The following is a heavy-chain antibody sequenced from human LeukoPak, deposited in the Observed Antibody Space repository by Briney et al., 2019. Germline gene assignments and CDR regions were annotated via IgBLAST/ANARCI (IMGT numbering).Heavy chain of an antibody. V-gene: IGHV3-11*01. Sequence: PGGSLRLSCVASGFTFSDYYMTWIRQAPGKGLEYVSHISRSGSSLYYGDSVTGRFTISRGNAKNSLYLQMNSLRVEDTAVYYCAREVVVVPDYYYYGLDVWGQGTTVTVSS. CDR3: AREVVVVPDYYYYGLDV. J-gene: IGHJ6*02. CDR2: ISRSGSSL. CDR1: GFTFSDYY. D-gene: IGHD2-2*01.